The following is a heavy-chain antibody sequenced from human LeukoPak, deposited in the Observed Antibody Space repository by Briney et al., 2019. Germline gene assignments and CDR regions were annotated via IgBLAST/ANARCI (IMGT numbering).Heavy chain of an antibody. J-gene: IGHJ4*02. CDR1: GFTFDDYA. V-gene: IGHV3-9*01. CDR3: AKAAGYSYGSYLDY. D-gene: IGHD5-18*01. Sequence: GRSLRLSCAASGFTFDDYAMHWVRQAPGKGLEWVSGISWNSGSIGYADSVKGRFTISRDNAKYSLYLQMNSLRAEDTALYYCAKAAGYSYGSYLDYWGQGTLVTVSS. CDR2: ISWNSGSI.